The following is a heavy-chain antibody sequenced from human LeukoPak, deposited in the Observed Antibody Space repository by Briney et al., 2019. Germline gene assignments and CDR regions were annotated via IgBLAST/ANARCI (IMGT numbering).Heavy chain of an antibody. J-gene: IGHJ4*02. Sequence: PGGSLRLSCAASGFTFSNAWMSWVRQAPGKGLEWVGRIKSKTDGGTTDYAAPVKGRFTISRDDSKAIAYLQMNSLKTEDTAVYHCTRDRGAYSLYDYWGQGTLVTVSS. D-gene: IGHD4-11*01. CDR1: GFTFSNAW. CDR3: TRDRGAYSLYDY. CDR2: IKSKTDGGTT. V-gene: IGHV3-15*01.